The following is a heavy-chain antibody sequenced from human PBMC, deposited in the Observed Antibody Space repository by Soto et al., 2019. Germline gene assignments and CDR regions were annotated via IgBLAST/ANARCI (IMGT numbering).Heavy chain of an antibody. Sequence: GGSLRLSCAASGFTFSSYGMHWVRQAPGKGLEWVAVIWYDGSRKYYADSVKGRFTISRDYSKNTLYLQMNRLRAEDTAVYYCARDWAPHVDIVTTMWFDPWGLGTLVTVSS. D-gene: IGHD5-12*01. V-gene: IGHV3-33*01. CDR1: GFTFSSYG. J-gene: IGHJ5*02. CDR2: IWYDGSRK. CDR3: ARDWAPHVDIVTTMWFDP.